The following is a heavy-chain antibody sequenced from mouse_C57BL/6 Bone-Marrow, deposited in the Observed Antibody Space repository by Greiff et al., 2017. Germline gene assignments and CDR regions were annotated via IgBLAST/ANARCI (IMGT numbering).Heavy chain of an antibody. D-gene: IGHD1-2*01. CDR1: GYTFTSYW. Sequence: QVQLQQPGAELVMPGASVKLSCKASGYTFTSYWMHWVKQRPGQGLEWIGEIDPSDSYTNYNQKFKGKSTLTVDKSSSTAYMQLSSLTSEDSAVYYCAREEEITTARRGAWFAYGGRGTRVTVTA. CDR2: IDPSDSYT. CDR3: AREEEITTARRGAWFAY. J-gene: IGHJ3*01. V-gene: IGHV1-69*01.